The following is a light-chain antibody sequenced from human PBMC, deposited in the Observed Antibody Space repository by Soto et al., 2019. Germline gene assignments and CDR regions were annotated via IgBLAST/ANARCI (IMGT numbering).Light chain of an antibody. J-gene: IGKJ1*01. Sequence: DIQRTQSPSTLSASVVDRVTITCRASQSISSWVAWYQQKPGKAPKLLIYKASSLESGVPSRFSGSGSGTEFTLTISSRQPDDFATYYCQQYNSYWTFGQGTKVEIK. CDR3: QQYNSYWT. V-gene: IGKV1-5*03. CDR2: KAS. CDR1: QSISSW.